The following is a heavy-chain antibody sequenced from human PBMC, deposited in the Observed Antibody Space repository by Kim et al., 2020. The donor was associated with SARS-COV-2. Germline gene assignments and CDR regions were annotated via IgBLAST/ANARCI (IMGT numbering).Heavy chain of an antibody. V-gene: IGHV4-39*01. Sequence: SETLSLTCTVSGGTISSSSYYWGWIRQAPGKGLEWIGSIHYSGSPYYNVSLKSGVTISIDTSKNQFSLKLRFVTAADTAVYFCVRHCRTTSCYTGDQWGQGTLVTVSS. CDR2: IHYSGSP. J-gene: IGHJ4*02. CDR1: GGTISSSSYY. D-gene: IGHD2-2*02. CDR3: VRHCRTTSCYTGDQ.